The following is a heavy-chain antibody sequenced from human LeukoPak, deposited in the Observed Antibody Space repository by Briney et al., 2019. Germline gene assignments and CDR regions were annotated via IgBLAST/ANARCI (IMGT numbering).Heavy chain of an antibody. CDR2: ISSSSSTI. J-gene: IGHJ3*02. V-gene: IGHV3-48*01. CDR3: ASILTYFDGKIVVVPAASSGSAFDI. CDR1: GFTFSSYS. Sequence: GGSLRLSCAASGFTFSSYSMNWVRQAPGKGLEWVSYISSSSSTIYYADSVKGRFTISRDNAKNSLYLQMNSLRAEDTAVYYCASILTYFDGKIVVVPAASSGSAFDIWGQGTMVTVSS. D-gene: IGHD2-2*01.